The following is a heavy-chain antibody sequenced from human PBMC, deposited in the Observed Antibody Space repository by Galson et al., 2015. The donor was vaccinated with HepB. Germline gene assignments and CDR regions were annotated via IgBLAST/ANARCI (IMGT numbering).Heavy chain of an antibody. D-gene: IGHD2-15*01. V-gene: IGHV3-15*07. CDR1: GFTFSNAW. CDR2: IKSKTDGGTT. Sequence: SLRLSCAASGFTFSNAWMNWVRQAPGKGLEWVGRIKSKTDGGTTDYAAPVKGRFTISRDDSKNTLYLQMNSLKTEDTAVYYCTTGGSSHPYYYYYYMDVWGKGTTVTVSS. CDR3: TTGGSSHPYYYYYYMDV. J-gene: IGHJ6*03.